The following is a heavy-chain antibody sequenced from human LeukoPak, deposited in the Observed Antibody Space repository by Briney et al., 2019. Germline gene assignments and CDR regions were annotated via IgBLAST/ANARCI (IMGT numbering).Heavy chain of an antibody. CDR3: ARADTAGDAFDI. J-gene: IGHJ3*02. Sequence: SDTLSLTCTVSGGSISSYYWSWIRQPPGKGLEWIGYIYYSGSTNYNPSLKSRVTISVDTSKNQFSLKLSSVTAADTAVYYCARADTAGDAFDIWGQGTMVTVSS. CDR1: GGSISSYY. D-gene: IGHD5-18*01. V-gene: IGHV4-59*08. CDR2: IYYSGST.